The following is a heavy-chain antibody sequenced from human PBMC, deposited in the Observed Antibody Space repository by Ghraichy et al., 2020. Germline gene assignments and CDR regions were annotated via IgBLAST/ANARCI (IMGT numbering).Heavy chain of an antibody. Sequence: LTCAASGFTFSSYSMNWVRQAPGKGLEWVSSISSSSSYIYYADSVKGRFTISRDNAKNSLYLQMNSLRAEDTAVYYCARNRDGYREPIDYWGQGTLVTVSS. V-gene: IGHV3-21*01. CDR2: ISSSSSYI. J-gene: IGHJ4*02. CDR1: GFTFSSYS. CDR3: ARNRDGYREPIDY. D-gene: IGHD5-24*01.